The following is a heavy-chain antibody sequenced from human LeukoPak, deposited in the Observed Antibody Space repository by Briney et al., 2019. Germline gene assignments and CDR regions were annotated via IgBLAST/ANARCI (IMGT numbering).Heavy chain of an antibody. Sequence: PSETLSLTCAVYGESFNGYYWSWIRQPPGKGLEWIGEINHSGRTNYNPSLKGRVTTSVDTSKNQFPLKLNSLTAADTAVYYCARRAVGATLDYWGQGILVTVSS. D-gene: IGHD1-26*01. V-gene: IGHV4-34*01. J-gene: IGHJ4*02. CDR3: ARRAVGATLDY. CDR2: INHSGRT. CDR1: GESFNGYY.